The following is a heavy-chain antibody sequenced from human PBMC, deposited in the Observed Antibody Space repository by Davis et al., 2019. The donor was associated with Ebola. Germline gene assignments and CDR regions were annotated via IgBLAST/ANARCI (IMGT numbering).Heavy chain of an antibody. Sequence: HSQTLSLTCAISGDSVSSNSAAWNWIRQSPSRGLEWLGRTYYRSKWYNDYAVSVKSRITINPDTSKNQFSLQLNSVTPEDTAVYYCARGMVRGWGNWFDPWGQGTLVTVSS. CDR3: ARGMVRGWGNWFDP. CDR1: GDSVSSNSAA. J-gene: IGHJ5*02. V-gene: IGHV6-1*01. CDR2: TYYRSKWYN. D-gene: IGHD3-10*01.